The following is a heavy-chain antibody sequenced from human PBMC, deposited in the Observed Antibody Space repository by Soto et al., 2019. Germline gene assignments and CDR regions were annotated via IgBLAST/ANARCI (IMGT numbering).Heavy chain of an antibody. Sequence: GGSLRLSCAASGFTFSLYWMHWVRQAPGKGLVWVSRINSDGSSTSYADSVKGRFTISRDNAKNTLYLQMNSLRAEDTAVYYCARDRYYYDSSGYYLYYGMDVWGQGTTVTVSS. CDR2: INSDGSST. CDR3: ARDRYYYDSSGYYLYYGMDV. J-gene: IGHJ6*02. CDR1: GFTFSLYW. D-gene: IGHD3-22*01. V-gene: IGHV3-74*01.